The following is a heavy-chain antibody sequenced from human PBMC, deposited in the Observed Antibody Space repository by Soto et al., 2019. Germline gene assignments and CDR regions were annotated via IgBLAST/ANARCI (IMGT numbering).Heavy chain of an antibody. CDR1: GFTFSSYG. D-gene: IGHD3-9*01. Sequence: QVQLVESGGGVVQPGRSLRLSCAASGFTFSSYGMHWVRQAPGKGLEWVAVISYDGSNKYYADSVKGRFTISRDNSKNTLYLQMNSLRAEDTAVYYCAKDPDDILTGSDAFDIWGQGTMVTVSS. CDR3: AKDPDDILTGSDAFDI. CDR2: ISYDGSNK. V-gene: IGHV3-30*18. J-gene: IGHJ3*02.